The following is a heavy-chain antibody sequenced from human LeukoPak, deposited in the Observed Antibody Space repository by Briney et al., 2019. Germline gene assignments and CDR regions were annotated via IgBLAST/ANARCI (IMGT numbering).Heavy chain of an antibody. V-gene: IGHV3-23*01. CDR3: AADIVVVAAAPYLDY. D-gene: IGHD2-15*01. CDR1: GFTFNSYA. J-gene: IGHJ4*02. CDR2: ISGSGGST. Sequence: GGSLRLSCAASGFTFNSYAMSWVRQAAGKGLEWVSAISGSGGSTYYADSVRGRFTISRDNSKNTLYLQMNSLRAEDTAVYYCAADIVVVAAAPYLDYWGQGTLVTVSS.